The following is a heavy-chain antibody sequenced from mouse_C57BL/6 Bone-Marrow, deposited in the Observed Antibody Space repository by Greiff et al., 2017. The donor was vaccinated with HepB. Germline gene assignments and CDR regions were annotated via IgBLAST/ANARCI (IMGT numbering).Heavy chain of an antibody. D-gene: IGHD2-12*01. J-gene: IGHJ4*01. CDR3: ARSDSYLYAMDY. Sequence: VQLQQPGTELVKPGASVKLSCKASGYTFTSYWMHWVKQRPGQGLEWIGNINPRNGGTNYNEKFKSKATLTVDKSSSTAYMQLSSLTSEDTAVYYCARSDSYLYAMDYWGQGTSVTVSS. CDR2: INPRNGGT. V-gene: IGHV1-53*01. CDR1: GYTFTSYW.